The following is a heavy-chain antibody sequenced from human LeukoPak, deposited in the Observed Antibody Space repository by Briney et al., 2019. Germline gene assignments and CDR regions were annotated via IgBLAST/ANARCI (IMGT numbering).Heavy chain of an antibody. CDR3: ARETSLAGFASGLGFNY. V-gene: IGHV4-59*01. D-gene: IGHD6-19*01. CDR1: GGSISGWY. J-gene: IGHJ4*02. Sequence: SETLSLTCTVSGGSISGWYWSWIRQPPGKGLEWIGYIYGSGNTNYNPSLKSRVTMSIDTSKNQFSLKLTPVTAADTATYYCARETSLAGFASGLGFNYWGQGILVTVSS. CDR2: IYGSGNT.